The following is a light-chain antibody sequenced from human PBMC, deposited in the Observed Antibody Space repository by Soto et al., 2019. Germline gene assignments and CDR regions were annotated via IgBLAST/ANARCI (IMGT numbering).Light chain of an antibody. V-gene: IGKV3-20*01. CDR2: GAS. J-gene: IGKJ1*01. CDR3: QQYGSSPPWT. CDR1: QSVSSSY. Sequence: ELVLTQSPGNLSLSPGERATLSCRASQSVSSSYLAWYQQKPGQAPRLLIYGASSRATGIPDRFSGSGSGTDFTLTISRLEPEDFAVYYCQQYGSSPPWTFGQGTKVEIK.